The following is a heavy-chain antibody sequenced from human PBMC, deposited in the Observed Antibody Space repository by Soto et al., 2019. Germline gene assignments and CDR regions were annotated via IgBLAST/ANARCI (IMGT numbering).Heavy chain of an antibody. D-gene: IGHD2-2*01. Sequence: QVQLVQSGAEVKKPGSSVKVSCKASGGTFSSYAISWVRQAPGQGLEWMGGIIPISGTANYAQKFQGRVTITADESTSTAYMELSSLNYEDTAVYYCARSQGSSTSLEIYYYYYFGMDDWGQGTTVTVSS. CDR2: IIPISGTA. V-gene: IGHV1-69*01. J-gene: IGHJ6*02. CDR3: ARSQGSSTSLEIYYYYYFGMDD. CDR1: GGTFSSYA.